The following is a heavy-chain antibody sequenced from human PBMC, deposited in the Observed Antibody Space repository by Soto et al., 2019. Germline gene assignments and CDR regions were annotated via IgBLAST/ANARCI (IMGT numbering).Heavy chain of an antibody. J-gene: IGHJ5*02. CDR3: ARGLRFLEWLSWFDP. Sequence: SETLALTFTVSVCSISSGGYYWSWIRQHPGKGLEWIGYIYYSGSTYYNPSLKSRVTISVDTSKNQFSLKLSSVTAADTAVYYCARGLRFLEWLSWFDPWGQGTLVTVSS. CDR2: IYYSGST. CDR1: VCSISSGGYY. V-gene: IGHV4-31*03. D-gene: IGHD3-3*01.